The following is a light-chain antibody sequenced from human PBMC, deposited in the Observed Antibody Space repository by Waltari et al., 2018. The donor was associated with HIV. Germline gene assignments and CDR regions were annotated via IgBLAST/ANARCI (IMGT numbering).Light chain of an antibody. V-gene: IGLV2-11*01. CDR2: DVT. J-gene: IGLJ3*02. CDR1: SRDVGGYKY. CDR3: CSYAGSYTLV. Sequence: QSALTQPRSVSGSPGQSVTISCTGTSRDVGGYKYFSWYQQPPAKAPKLMIYDVTKRPSGVPDRCSGSKSVNTASLTISGLEAEDEADYYCCSYAGSYTLVFGGGTKLTVL.